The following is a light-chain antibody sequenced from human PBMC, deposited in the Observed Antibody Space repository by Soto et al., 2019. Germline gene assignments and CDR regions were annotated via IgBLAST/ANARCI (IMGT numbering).Light chain of an antibody. J-gene: IGLJ2*01. CDR3: QSYDSSRSGYVV. CDR2: GNS. V-gene: IGLV1-40*01. CDR1: SSNIGAGYD. Sequence: QSELTQPPSVSGAPGQRVTISCTGSSSNIGAGYDVHWYQQLPGTAPKLLIYGNSNRPSGVPDRFSGSKSGTSASLAITGLQAEDEAAYYCQSYDSSRSGYVVFGGGTQLTVL.